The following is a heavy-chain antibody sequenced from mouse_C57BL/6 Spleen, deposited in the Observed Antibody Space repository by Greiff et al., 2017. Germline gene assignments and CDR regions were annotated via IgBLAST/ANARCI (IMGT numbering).Heavy chain of an antibody. J-gene: IGHJ3*01. CDR2: IYPGSGNT. D-gene: IGHD1-1*01. V-gene: IGHV1-66*01. CDR3: ALITTVVGGFAY. Sequence: QVQLQQSGPELVKPGASVKISCKASGYSFTSYYIHWVKQRPGQGLEWIGWIYPGSGNTKYNEKFKGKATLTADTSSSTAYMQLSSLTSEDSAVYYCALITTVVGGFAYWGQGTLVTVSA. CDR1: GYSFTSYY.